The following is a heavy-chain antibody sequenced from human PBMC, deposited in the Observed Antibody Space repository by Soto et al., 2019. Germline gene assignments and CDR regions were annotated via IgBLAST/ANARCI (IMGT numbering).Heavy chain of an antibody. J-gene: IGHJ6*02. CDR1: GYTFTHYW. V-gene: IGHV5-51*01. D-gene: IGHD6-19*01. CDR2: IHPGDSDI. CDR3: ARSRRGAYSSGWYSPSGYYNYGIDV. Sequence: GESLKISCKGSGYTFTHYWIGWVRQMPGKGLEWMGIIHPGDSDIRYSPSFQGQVTISADKSISTVYLQWSSLKASDTAMYYCARSRRGAYSSGWYSPSGYYNYGIDVWGQGTKVTVSS.